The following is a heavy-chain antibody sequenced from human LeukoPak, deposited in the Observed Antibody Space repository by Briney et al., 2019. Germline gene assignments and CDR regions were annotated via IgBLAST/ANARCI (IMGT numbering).Heavy chain of an antibody. D-gene: IGHD6-13*01. J-gene: IGHJ6*02. V-gene: IGHV4-34*01. Sequence: SETLSLTCAVYGGSFSGYYWSWIRQPPGKGLEWIGEINHSGSTNYNPSLKSRVTISVDTSKNQFSLKLSSVTAADTAVYYCARVGLGQQLDYYYYYGMDVLGQVTTATVA. CDR1: GGSFSGYY. CDR2: INHSGST. CDR3: ARVGLGQQLDYYYYYGMDV.